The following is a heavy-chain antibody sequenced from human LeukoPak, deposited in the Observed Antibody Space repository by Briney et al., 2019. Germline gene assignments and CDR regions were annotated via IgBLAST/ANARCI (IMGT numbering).Heavy chain of an antibody. CDR3: ARDKFYSSSYFDY. CDR1: GFTFSNYA. D-gene: IGHD6-13*01. V-gene: IGHV3-30*04. Sequence: GRSLRLSCAASGFTFSNYAMHWVRQAPGKGLEWVAVISYDGNNKYYADSVKGRFTISRDNSKNTLYLQMNSLRAEDTAVYYCARDKFYSSSYFDYWGQGTLVTVSS. CDR2: ISYDGNNK. J-gene: IGHJ4*02.